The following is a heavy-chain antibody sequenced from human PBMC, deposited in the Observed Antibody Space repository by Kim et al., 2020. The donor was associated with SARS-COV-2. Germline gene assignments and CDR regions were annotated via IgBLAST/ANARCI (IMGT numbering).Heavy chain of an antibody. Sequence: GGSLRLSCAASGFTFSSYSMNWVRQAPGKGLEWVSYISSSRSTIYYADSVKGRFTISRDNAKNSLYLQMNSLRDEDTAVYYCARGARDYIWGSYRYTHSHFWGQGTLVTVSS. D-gene: IGHD3-16*02. J-gene: IGHJ4*02. CDR2: ISSSRSTI. V-gene: IGHV3-48*02. CDR1: GFTFSSYS. CDR3: ARGARDYIWGSYRYTHSHF.